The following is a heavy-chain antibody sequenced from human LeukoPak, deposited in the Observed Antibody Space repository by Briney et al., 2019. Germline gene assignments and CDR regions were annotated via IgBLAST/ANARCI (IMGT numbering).Heavy chain of an antibody. D-gene: IGHD3-22*01. CDR3: AKEFYYDSSAVNWFDP. J-gene: IGHJ5*02. V-gene: IGHV3-23*01. CDR2: ISGSGGST. CDR1: GFTFSSYG. Sequence: GGSLRLSCAASGFTFSSYGMSWVRQAPGKGLEWVSAISGSGGSTYYADSVKGRFTISRDNSKNTLYLQMNSLRAEDTAVYYCAKEFYYDSSAVNWFDPWGQGTLVTVSS.